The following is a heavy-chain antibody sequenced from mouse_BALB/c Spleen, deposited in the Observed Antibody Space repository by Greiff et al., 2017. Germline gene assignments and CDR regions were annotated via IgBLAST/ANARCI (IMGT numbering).Heavy chain of an antibody. V-gene: IGHV14-3*02. D-gene: IGHD2-1*01. Sequence: VQLQQSGAELVRSGASVKLSCTASGFNIKDYYMHWVKQRPEQGLEWIGRIDPANGNTKYDPKFQGKATITADTSSNTAYLQLSSLTSEDTAVYYCAREGNYAWFAYWGQGTLVTVSA. CDR1: GFNIKDYY. J-gene: IGHJ3*01. CDR3: AREGNYAWFAY. CDR2: IDPANGNT.